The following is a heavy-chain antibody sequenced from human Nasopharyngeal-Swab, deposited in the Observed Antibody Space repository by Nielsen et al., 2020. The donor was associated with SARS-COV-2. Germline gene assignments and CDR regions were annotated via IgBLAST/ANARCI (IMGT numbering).Heavy chain of an antibody. CDR2: IRSKAYGGTT. J-gene: IGHJ4*02. CDR3: TRGAIEYDYVWGSYRYAFDY. V-gene: IGHV3-49*03. D-gene: IGHD3-16*02. Sequence: GGSLRLSCTASGFTFGDYAMSWFRQAPGKGLEWVGFIRSKAYGGTTEYAASVKGRFTISRDDSKSIAYLQMSSLKTEDTAVYYCTRGAIEYDYVWGSYRYAFDYWGQGTLVTVSS. CDR1: GFTFGDYA.